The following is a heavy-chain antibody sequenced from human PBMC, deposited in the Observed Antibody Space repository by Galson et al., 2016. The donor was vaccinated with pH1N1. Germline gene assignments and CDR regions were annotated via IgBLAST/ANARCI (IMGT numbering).Heavy chain of an antibody. D-gene: IGHD6-19*01. V-gene: IGHV3-33*08. Sequence: SLRLSCAASGFPFSNFWMHWVRQAPGKGLEWVALIWYDGSHEQYVDSVKGRFTISRDNSKSTLYLQMYSLRAQDTAVYYCARWARGNGGWYYYLDYWGQGTLVTVSS. CDR3: ARWARGNGGWYYYLDY. J-gene: IGHJ4*02. CDR2: IWYDGSHE. CDR1: GFPFSNFW.